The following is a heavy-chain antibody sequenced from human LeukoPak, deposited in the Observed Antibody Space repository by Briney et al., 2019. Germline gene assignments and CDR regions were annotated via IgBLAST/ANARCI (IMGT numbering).Heavy chain of an antibody. J-gene: IGHJ5*02. V-gene: IGHV4-59*01. Sequence: SETLSLTCTVSGGSISNYYWSWIRQPPGEGLEWIGYIYYSGSANYNPSLESRVTISVATSKIQFSLKLTSVTAADTAVYYCARYSGPSNWFDPWGQGTLVTVSS. D-gene: IGHD1-26*01. CDR2: IYYSGSA. CDR1: GGSISNYY. CDR3: ARYSGPSNWFDP.